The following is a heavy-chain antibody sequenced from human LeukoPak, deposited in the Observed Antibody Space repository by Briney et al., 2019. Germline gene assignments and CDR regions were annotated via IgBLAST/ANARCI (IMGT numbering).Heavy chain of an antibody. J-gene: IGHJ6*02. CDR3: ARGDGSLYGMDV. CDR1: GGSISSYY. Sequence: SETLFLTCTVSGGSISSYYWSWIRQPPGKGLEWIGYIYYSGSINYKPSLKSRVIISVDTSKNQFSLKLSSVTAADTAVYYCARGDGSLYGMDVWGQGTTVTVSS. V-gene: IGHV4-59*01. CDR2: IYYSGSI. D-gene: IGHD3-10*01.